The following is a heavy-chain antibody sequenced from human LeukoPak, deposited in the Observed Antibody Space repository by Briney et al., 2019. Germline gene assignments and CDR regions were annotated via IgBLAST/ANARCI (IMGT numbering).Heavy chain of an antibody. V-gene: IGHV4-4*08. CDR1: GGSINTYY. CDR3: ARIFND. Sequence: SETLSLNCTVSGGSINTYYWSWFRQPPGKGLEFIGYISASGIINYNPSLESRLIMSLDTSKNQFSLNLMSVTAADTAVYYCARIFNDWGQGILVTVSS. CDR2: ISASGII. J-gene: IGHJ4*02.